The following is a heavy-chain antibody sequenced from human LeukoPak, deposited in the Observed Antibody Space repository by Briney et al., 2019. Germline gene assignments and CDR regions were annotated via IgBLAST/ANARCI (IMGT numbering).Heavy chain of an antibody. CDR3: ARDPQGYSSSWGNWFDP. J-gene: IGHJ5*02. CDR2: IYTSGST. D-gene: IGHD6-13*01. Sequence: SETLSLTCTVSGVSISSYYWSWIRQPAGKGLEWIWRIYTSGSTNYNPSLKSRVTMSVDTSKNQFSLKLSSVTAADTAVYYCARDPQGYSSSWGNWFDPWGQGTLVTVSS. V-gene: IGHV4-4*07. CDR1: GVSISSYY.